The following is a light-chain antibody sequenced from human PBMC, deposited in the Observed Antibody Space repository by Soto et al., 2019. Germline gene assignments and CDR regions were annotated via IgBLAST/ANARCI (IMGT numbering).Light chain of an antibody. CDR2: GAS. J-gene: IGKJ4*01. CDR1: QRVSRN. CDR3: QQFNDSPVT. Sequence: EIVMTQSPATLSVSLGERATLSCRASQRVSRNLVWYQQKPGQAPRLLIYGASSRASYIPARFSGSGSGTEFTLTISSLQSEDSAVYYRQQFNDSPVTFGGGTKVEIK. V-gene: IGKV3-15*01.